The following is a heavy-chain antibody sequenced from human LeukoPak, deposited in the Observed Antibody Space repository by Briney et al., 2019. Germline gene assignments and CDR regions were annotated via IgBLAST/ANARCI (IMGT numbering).Heavy chain of an antibody. CDR2: INAGNGNT. J-gene: IGHJ4*02. CDR1: GYTFTSYA. Sequence: ASVKVSCKASGYTFTSYAMHWVRQAPGQRLEWMGWINAGNGNTKYSQKFQGRVTITRDTSASTAYMELSSLRSEDTAVYYCAREGGSYRDFDYWGQGTLVTVSS. D-gene: IGHD1-26*01. V-gene: IGHV1-3*01. CDR3: AREGGSYRDFDY.